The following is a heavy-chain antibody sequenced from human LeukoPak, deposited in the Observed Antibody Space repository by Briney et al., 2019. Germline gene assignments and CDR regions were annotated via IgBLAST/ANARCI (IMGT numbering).Heavy chain of an antibody. CDR1: GGSISSYY. CDR2: IYYSGST. Sequence: TSETLSLTCTVSGGSISSYYWSWIRQPPGKGLEWIGCIYYSGSTNYTPSLKSRVTISLDTSKNQFSLKLTSVTAADTAVYYCATSRWQQPFDYWGQGTLVTVSS. V-gene: IGHV4-59*08. CDR3: ATSRWQQPFDY. J-gene: IGHJ4*02. D-gene: IGHD5-24*01.